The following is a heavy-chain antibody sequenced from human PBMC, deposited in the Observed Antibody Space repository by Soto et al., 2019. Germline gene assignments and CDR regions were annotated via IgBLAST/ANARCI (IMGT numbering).Heavy chain of an antibody. V-gene: IGHV3-21*01. D-gene: IGHD6-19*01. CDR3: ARDRSSYVAVAGGSDAFDI. J-gene: IGHJ3*02. Sequence: PGGSMRLSCAASGVTFSSYSMNWVRQAPGKGLEWVSSISSSSSYIYYADSVKGRFTISRDNAKNSLYLQMNSLRAEDTAVYYCARDRSSYVAVAGGSDAFDIWGQGTMVTVSS. CDR1: GVTFSSYS. CDR2: ISSSSSYI.